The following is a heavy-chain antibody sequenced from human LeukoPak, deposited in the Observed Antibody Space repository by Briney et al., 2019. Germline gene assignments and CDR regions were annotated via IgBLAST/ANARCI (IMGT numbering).Heavy chain of an antibody. V-gene: IGHV3-48*03. D-gene: IGHD3-10*01. CDR3: ARSEYGSGSYYTLDFDY. Sequence: GGSLRLSCAASGFTFSSYEMNWVRQAPGKGLEWVSYISSSGSTIYYADSVKGRFTISRDNAKNSLYLQMNSLRAEDTAVYYCARSEYGSGSYYTLDFDYWGQGTLVTVSS. CDR1: GFTFSSYE. CDR2: ISSSGSTI. J-gene: IGHJ4*02.